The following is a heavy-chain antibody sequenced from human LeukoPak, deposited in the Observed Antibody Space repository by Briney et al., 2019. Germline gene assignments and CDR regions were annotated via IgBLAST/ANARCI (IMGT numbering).Heavy chain of an antibody. CDR1: GFTFTNYA. CDR3: AKDRTYHSDFSAYYFSPPLQQY. J-gene: IGHJ4*02. D-gene: IGHD3-22*01. Sequence: GGSLRLSCVASGFTFTNYAMTWVRQAPGKGLEWVSSIFNTGSTYYADSVKGRVTISRDNSRNMMYLQMNSLRAEDTAVYYCAKDRTYHSDFSAYYFSPPLQQYWGQGTLVTVSS. V-gene: IGHV3-23*01. CDR2: IFNTGST.